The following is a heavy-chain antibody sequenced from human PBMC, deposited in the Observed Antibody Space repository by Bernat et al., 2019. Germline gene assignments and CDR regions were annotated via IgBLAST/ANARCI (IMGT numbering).Heavy chain of an antibody. J-gene: IGHJ4*02. CDR3: VRDTSTVNPIFSDY. Sequence: QVQLVQSGAEVKKPGASVKVSCKASGYTFTSYGISWVRQAPGQGLEWMGWISGYSGDTNHVQKLQGRVTMTTDPSTTTAYMELRSLRFDDTAIYYCVRDTSTVNPIFSDYWGQGTLVTVSS. CDR2: ISGYSGDT. D-gene: IGHD4-17*01. V-gene: IGHV1-18*04. CDR1: GYTFTSYG.